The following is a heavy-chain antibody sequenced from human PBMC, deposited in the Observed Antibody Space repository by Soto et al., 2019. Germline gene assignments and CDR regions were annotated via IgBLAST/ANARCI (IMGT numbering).Heavy chain of an antibody. V-gene: IGHV1-69*06. CDR1: GANSTSYS. CDR2: IVPLSGTP. CDR3: ARDWRQMSRGGFLDY. J-gene: IGHJ4*02. D-gene: IGHD3-16*01. Sequence: QVRLVQSGAEVKRPGSSVKLSCKVSGANSTSYSIAWVRQAPGQWLQWLGTIVPLSGTPNHAQQFQARVTIPADTSTNTAYLELSRLRSEDTAIYYCARDWRQMSRGGFLDYWGQGSLVTISS.